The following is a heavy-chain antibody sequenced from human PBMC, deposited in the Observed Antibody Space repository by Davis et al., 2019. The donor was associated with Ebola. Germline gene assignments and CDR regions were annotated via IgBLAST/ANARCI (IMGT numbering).Heavy chain of an antibody. V-gene: IGHV3-66*01. CDR3: ASSVATPGAFDI. Sequence: GESLKISCAASGFTVSTYYMGWVRQAPGKGLEWVSVINSGSSTYYADSVKGRFTISRDNSKNTLYLQMNSLRVEDTAVYYCASSVATPGAFDIWGQGTTVTVSS. J-gene: IGHJ3*02. CDR1: GFTVSTYY. D-gene: IGHD2-15*01. CDR2: INSGSST.